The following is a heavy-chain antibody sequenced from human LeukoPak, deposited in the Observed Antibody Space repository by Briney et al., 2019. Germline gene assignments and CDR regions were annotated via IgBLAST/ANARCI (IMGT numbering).Heavy chain of an antibody. V-gene: IGHV3-53*01. J-gene: IGHJ4*02. Sequence: GGSLRLSCAASGFTVSSNYMSRVRQAPGKGLEWVSVIYSGGSRYYADSVKGRFTISRDNSKNTLYFQMNSLRAEDTAVYYCARTSGWHYFDYWGQGTLVTVSS. CDR1: GFTVSSNY. D-gene: IGHD6-19*01. CDR3: ARTSGWHYFDY. CDR2: IYSGGSR.